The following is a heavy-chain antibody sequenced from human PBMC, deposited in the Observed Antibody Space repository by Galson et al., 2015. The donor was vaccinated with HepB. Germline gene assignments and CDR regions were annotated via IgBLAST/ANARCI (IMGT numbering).Heavy chain of an antibody. V-gene: IGHV1-18*01. Sequence: SVKVSCKASGYTFTRYTINWVRQAPGQGPEWMGWSSGYNGDTRYSQKFQDRVTMTRDTSTGTAYMELTSLIYDDTAVYYCARVGIATNGGPTFDYWGQGTLVTVSS. J-gene: IGHJ4*02. CDR2: SSGYNGDT. CDR3: ARVGIATNGGPTFDY. D-gene: IGHD5-24*01. CDR1: GYTFTRYT.